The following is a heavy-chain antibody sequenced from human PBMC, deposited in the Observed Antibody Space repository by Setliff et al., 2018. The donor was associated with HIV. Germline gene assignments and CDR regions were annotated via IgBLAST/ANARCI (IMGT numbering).Heavy chain of an antibody. V-gene: IGHV3-72*01. CDR3: ARRTFDYDDSGYKAFDI. J-gene: IGHJ3*02. Sequence: PGGSLRLSCAASGFTFSDHYMDWVRQAPGKGLEWVDRIRNRANSYTTEYAASVKGRFTISRDDSKKSLYLQMNSLKTEDTAVYFCARRTFDYDDSGYKAFDIWGQGTMVTVSS. CDR2: IRNRANSYTT. CDR1: GFTFSDHY. D-gene: IGHD3-22*01.